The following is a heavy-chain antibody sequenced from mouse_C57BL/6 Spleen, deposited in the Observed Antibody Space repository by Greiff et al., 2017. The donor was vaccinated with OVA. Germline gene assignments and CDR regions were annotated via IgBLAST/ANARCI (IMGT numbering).Heavy chain of an antibody. J-gene: IGHJ3*01. CDR1: GYTFTSYW. V-gene: IGHV1-61*01. Sequence: QVQLKQPGAELVRPGSSVKLSCKASGYTFTSYWMDWVKQRPGQGLEWIGNIYPSDSETHYNQKFKDKATLTVDKSSSTAYMQLSSLTSEDSAVYYCAREGDGNLFAYWGQGTLVTVSA. CDR3: AREGDGNLFAY. CDR2: IYPSDSET. D-gene: IGHD2-1*01.